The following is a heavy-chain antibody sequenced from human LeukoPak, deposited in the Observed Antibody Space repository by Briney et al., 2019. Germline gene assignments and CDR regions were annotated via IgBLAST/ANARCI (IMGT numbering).Heavy chain of an antibody. CDR1: FPVTNGFH. Sequence: SETLSLTCSVSFPVTNGFHWAWIRQPPGKGLEFMGYVHHTGTTYYNPSLNSRVTISVDTSKYQFSLRLTSVTAADPAVYFCAKGIPFDFWGQGRLVTVSS. V-gene: IGHV4-38-2*02. CDR2: VHHTGTT. J-gene: IGHJ4*02. D-gene: IGHD2-2*02. CDR3: AKGIPFDF.